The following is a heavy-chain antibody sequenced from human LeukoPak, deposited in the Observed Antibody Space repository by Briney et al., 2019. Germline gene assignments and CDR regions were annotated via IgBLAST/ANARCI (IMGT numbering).Heavy chain of an antibody. V-gene: IGHV1-2*02. J-gene: IGHJ3*02. CDR3: ARNLWFGESSDAFDM. D-gene: IGHD3-10*01. CDR1: GYTFTGYY. CDR2: INPKSGGT. Sequence: ASVKVSCKASGYTFTGYYMHWVRQAPGQGLEWMGWINPKSGGTNYARKFQGRVTMTGDTSISTAYMDMSSLRSDDTAVYYCARNLWFGESSDAFDMWGQGTMVAVSS.